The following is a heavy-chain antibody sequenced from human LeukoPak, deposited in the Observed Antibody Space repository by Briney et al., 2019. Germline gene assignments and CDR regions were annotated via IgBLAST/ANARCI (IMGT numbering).Heavy chain of an antibody. D-gene: IGHD1-26*01. V-gene: IGHV1-18*01. Sequence: ASVKASCKASGYTFTSYGISWVRQAPGQGLEWMGWISANNGNAKYNTKYAQNLQGRVTMTTDISTSTAYMELRTLRSDDTAVYYCARDRDRSGSQSYWGRGTLVTVSS. CDR1: GYTFTSYG. J-gene: IGHJ4*02. CDR2: ISANNGNAKYNT. CDR3: ARDRDRSGSQSY.